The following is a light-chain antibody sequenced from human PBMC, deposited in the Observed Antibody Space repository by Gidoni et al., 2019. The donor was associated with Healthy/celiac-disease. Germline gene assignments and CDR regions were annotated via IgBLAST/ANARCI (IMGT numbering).Light chain of an antibody. CDR1: QGISRA. V-gene: IGKV1-13*02. J-gene: IGKJ5*01. Sequence: AIQLTQSTSSLSASVGDRVTITCRASQGISRALAWYQQKPGKAPKLLIYDASSWESGVPSRFSGSGSGTDFTLTISSLQPEDFATYYCQQFNSYPTFGQGTRLEIK. CDR3: QQFNSYPT. CDR2: DAS.